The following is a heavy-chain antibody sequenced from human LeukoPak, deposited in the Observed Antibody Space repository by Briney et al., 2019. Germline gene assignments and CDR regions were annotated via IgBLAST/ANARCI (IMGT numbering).Heavy chain of an antibody. Sequence: TGGSLRLSCAASGFTFSSYSMNWVRQAPGKGLEWVSYISSSSSTIYYADSVKGRFTISRDNAKNSLYLQMNSLRAEDTAVYYCARDRSGSYYLDWFDPWGQGTLVTVSS. J-gene: IGHJ5*02. CDR1: GFTFSSYS. CDR2: ISSSSSTI. V-gene: IGHV3-48*01. CDR3: ARDRSGSYYLDWFDP. D-gene: IGHD1-26*01.